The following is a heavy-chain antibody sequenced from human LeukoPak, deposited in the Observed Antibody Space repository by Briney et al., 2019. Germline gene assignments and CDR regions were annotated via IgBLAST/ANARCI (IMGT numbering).Heavy chain of an antibody. CDR2: ISGSGGST. V-gene: IGHV3-23*01. CDR1: GFTFSSYA. CDR3: AKQSICGGSSCYSSYFDY. J-gene: IGHJ4*02. Sequence: GSLRLSCAASGFTFSSYAMSWVRQAPGKGLEWVSAISGSGGSTYYADSVKGRFSISRDNSKNTLYLQMNSLRAEDTAVYYCAKQSICGGSSCYSSYFDYWGQGTLVTVSP. D-gene: IGHD2-15*01.